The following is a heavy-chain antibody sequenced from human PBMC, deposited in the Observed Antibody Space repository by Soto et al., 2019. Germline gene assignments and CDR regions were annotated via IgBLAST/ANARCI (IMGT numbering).Heavy chain of an antibody. CDR2: IKGDESST. CDR3: AIGAFHNYYVDY. Sequence: EVQLVESGGDSVQPGGSLRLSCAASGFTFSTYWMHWVRQAPGEGLVWVSRIKGDESSTSSADSVKGRFTISRENAKNTRYLHMHSLRVDDTAVYDCAIGAFHNYYVDYWGQGTLVTVSS. V-gene: IGHV3-74*01. D-gene: IGHD3-3*02. CDR1: GFTFSTYW. J-gene: IGHJ4*02.